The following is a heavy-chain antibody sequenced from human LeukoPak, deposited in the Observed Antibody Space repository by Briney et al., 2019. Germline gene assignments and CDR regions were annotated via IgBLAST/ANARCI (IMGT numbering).Heavy chain of an antibody. CDR3: ARGRGNSGYDSLGNWFDP. Sequence: ASVKVSCKASGYTFTGYYMHWVRQAPGQGLEWMGWINPNSGGTNYAQKFQGRVAMTRDTSISTAYMELSRLRSDDTAVYYCARGRGNSGYDSLGNWFDPWGQGTLVTVSS. J-gene: IGHJ5*02. CDR2: INPNSGGT. D-gene: IGHD5-12*01. CDR1: GYTFTGYY. V-gene: IGHV1-2*02.